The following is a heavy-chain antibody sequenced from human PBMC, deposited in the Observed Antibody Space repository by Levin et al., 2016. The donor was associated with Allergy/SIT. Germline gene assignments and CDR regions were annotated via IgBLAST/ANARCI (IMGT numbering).Heavy chain of an antibody. Sequence: WVRQAPGQGLEWMGGIIPIFGTPNYAQKFQGRVTITADKSTSAAYMELSSLRSEDTAVYYCARERYDSGSYFGPFEYWGQGTLVTVSS. V-gene: IGHV1-69*06. D-gene: IGHD3-10*01. J-gene: IGHJ4*02. CDR3: ARERYDSGSYFGPFEY. CDR2: IIPIFGTP.